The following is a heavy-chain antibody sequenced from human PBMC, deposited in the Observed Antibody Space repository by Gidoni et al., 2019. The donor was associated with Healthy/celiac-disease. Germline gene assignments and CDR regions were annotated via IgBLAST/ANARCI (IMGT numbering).Heavy chain of an antibody. CDR1: GFTFRSLA. V-gene: IGHV3-23*01. D-gene: IGHD3-10*01. Sequence: EVQLLESGGGLVQPGGSLRLSCAASGFTFRSLAMSWVRQDPGKGLEWVSASSGSGGSTYYADSVKGRVTIARDNSKNTLYLQMNSLRAEDTAVYYCAKDRFFGLWFGPDYWGQGTLVTVSS. CDR2: SSGSGGST. CDR3: AKDRFFGLWFGPDY. J-gene: IGHJ4*02.